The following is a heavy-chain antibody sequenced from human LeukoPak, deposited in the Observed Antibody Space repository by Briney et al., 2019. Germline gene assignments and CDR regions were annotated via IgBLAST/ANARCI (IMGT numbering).Heavy chain of an antibody. V-gene: IGHV4-39*07. CDR3: ARGRMVRGAIDY. CDR1: GGSISSSSYY. CDR2: IYYSGST. D-gene: IGHD3-10*01. Sequence: SETLSLTCTVSGGSISSSSYYWGWIRQPPGKGLECIGSIYYSGSTNYNPSLKSRVTISVDTSKNQFSLKLSSVTAADTAVYYCARGRMVRGAIDYWGQGTLVTVSS. J-gene: IGHJ4*02.